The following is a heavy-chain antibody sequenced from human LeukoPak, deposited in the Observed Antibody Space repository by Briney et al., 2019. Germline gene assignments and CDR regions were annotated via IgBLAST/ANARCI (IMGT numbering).Heavy chain of an antibody. CDR3: AKATKFLPKTDDVFDI. V-gene: IGHV3-23*01. D-gene: IGHD1/OR15-1a*01. Sequence: GGSLRLSCAASGFTFGNYAMTWVRQAPGKGLEWVSTISGSGGTTYYADSVKGRFTISRDNSKSTLYLQMNSLRAEDTAVYYCAKATKFLPKTDDVFDIWGQGTMVTVSS. CDR2: ISGSGGTT. CDR1: GFTFGNYA. J-gene: IGHJ3*02.